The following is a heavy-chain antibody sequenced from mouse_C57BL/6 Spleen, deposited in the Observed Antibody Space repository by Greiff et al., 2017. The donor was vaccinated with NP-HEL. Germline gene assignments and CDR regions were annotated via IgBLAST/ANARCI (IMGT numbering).Heavy chain of an antibody. J-gene: IGHJ1*03. CDR1: GYSFTDYN. D-gene: IGHD1-1*01. Sequence: VQLKQSGPELVKPGASVKISCKASGYSFTDYNMNWVKQSNGKSLEWIGVINPNYGTTSYNQKFKGKATLTVDQSSSPAYMQLNSLTSEDSAVYYCARWNTTVVEGLDVWGTGTTVTVSS. V-gene: IGHV1-39*01. CDR2: INPNYGTT. CDR3: ARWNTTVVEGLDV.